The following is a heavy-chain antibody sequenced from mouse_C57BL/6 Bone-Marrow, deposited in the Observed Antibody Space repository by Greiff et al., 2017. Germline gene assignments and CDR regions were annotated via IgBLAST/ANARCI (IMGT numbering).Heavy chain of an antibody. CDR2: IDPTSGGT. V-gene: IGHV1-72*01. CDR3: AHGNCFYWYFDV. D-gene: IGHD2-1*01. Sequence: QVQLKQPVAELVKPGASVKLSCKASGYTFTSYWMHWVKQRPGRGLEWIGRIDPTSGGTKYTEKFQSKATLTVDKPSTTTYMQLSSLTSEDSAVYYCAHGNCFYWYFDVWGTGTTVTVSS. CDR1: GYTFTSYW. J-gene: IGHJ1*03.